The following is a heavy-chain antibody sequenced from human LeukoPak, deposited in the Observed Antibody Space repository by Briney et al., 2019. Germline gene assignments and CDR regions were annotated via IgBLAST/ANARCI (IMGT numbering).Heavy chain of an antibody. CDR3: ARDLNGWGGQHPYYYGMDV. V-gene: IGHV4-4*02. CDR1: GDSINSRNW. Sequence: SGTLSLTCAVSGDSINSRNWWSWVRQPPGKGLEWVGEIYHTESTNYNPSLKSRVTISVDKSKNQFSLKLSSVTAADTAVYYCARDLNGWGGQHPYYYGMDVWGQGTTVTVSS. J-gene: IGHJ6*02. CDR2: IYHTEST. D-gene: IGHD3-10*01.